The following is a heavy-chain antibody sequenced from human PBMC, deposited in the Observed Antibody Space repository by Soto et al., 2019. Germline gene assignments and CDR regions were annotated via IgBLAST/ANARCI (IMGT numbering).Heavy chain of an antibody. Sequence: SGPTLVQPTQTLTLTCTFSGFSLSASGVGVGWIRQPPGKALEWLALIYWNADKHYTPSLKSRLTITKDTSKNQVVLTMTNMDPVDTATYYCAHRAVSYNWKSSDYYYYGMDVWGQGTTVTVSS. CDR3: AHRAVSYNWKSSDYYYYGMDV. J-gene: IGHJ6*02. CDR2: IYWNADK. V-gene: IGHV2-5*01. CDR1: GFSLSASGVG. D-gene: IGHD1-20*01.